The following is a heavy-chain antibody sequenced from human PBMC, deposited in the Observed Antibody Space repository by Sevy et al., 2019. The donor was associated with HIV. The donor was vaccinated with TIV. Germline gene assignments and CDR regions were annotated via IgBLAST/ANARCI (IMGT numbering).Heavy chain of an antibody. CDR2: ISGTGANT. V-gene: IGHV3-23*01. CDR3: AKDPIAASGPATFDV. CDR1: GFTFRNFA. Sequence: GGSLRLSCAASGFTFRNFAMSWVRQAPGKGLEWVSTISGTGANTYYAHSVKGRFTISRDNSKNTLDLQLNSLRAEDTAIYFCAKDPIAASGPATFDVWGQGTMVTVSS. D-gene: IGHD6-25*01. J-gene: IGHJ3*01.